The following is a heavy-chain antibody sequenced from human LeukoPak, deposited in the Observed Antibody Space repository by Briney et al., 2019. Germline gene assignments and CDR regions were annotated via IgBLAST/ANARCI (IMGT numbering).Heavy chain of an antibody. CDR2: ISAYNGNT. J-gene: IGHJ4*02. V-gene: IGHV1-18*01. D-gene: IGHD1-26*01. CDR3: ARDRVGATPLYY. Sequence: ASVKVSCKASGYTFTSYGISWVRQAPGQGLEWMGWISAYNGNTNYAQKFQGRVTITRDTSASTAYMELSSLRSEDTAVYYCARDRVGATPLYYWGQGTLVTVSS. CDR1: GYTFTSYG.